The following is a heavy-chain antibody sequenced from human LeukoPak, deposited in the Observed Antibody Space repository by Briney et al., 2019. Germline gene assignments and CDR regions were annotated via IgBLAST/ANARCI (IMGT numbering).Heavy chain of an antibody. J-gene: IGHJ5*02. Sequence: SVKVSCKASEYTFPGHYMHWVRQAPGQGLEWMGGIIPIFGTANYAQKFQGRVTITADESTSTAYMELSSLRSEDTAVYYCARESDYYDSSGYSIGNWFDPWGQGTLVTVSS. CDR3: ARESDYYDSSGYSIGNWFDP. V-gene: IGHV1-69*13. D-gene: IGHD3-22*01. CDR2: IIPIFGTA. CDR1: EYTFPGHY.